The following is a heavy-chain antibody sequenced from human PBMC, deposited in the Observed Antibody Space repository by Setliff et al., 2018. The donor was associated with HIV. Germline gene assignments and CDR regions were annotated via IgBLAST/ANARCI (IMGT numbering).Heavy chain of an antibody. CDR2: IYYSGHT. J-gene: IGHJ4*02. Sequence: PSETLSLTCTVSSGSIRSSTYYWGWIRQPPGKGLEWIASIYYSGHTYYNPSLESRVTISIDTSKNQFSLKLSSVSAADTAVYYCARHQTVDFVVPPGDDYFDCWGQGTRVTVSS. CDR1: SGSIRSSTYY. D-gene: IGHD2-21*01. CDR3: ARHQTVDFVVPPGDDYFDC. V-gene: IGHV4-39*01.